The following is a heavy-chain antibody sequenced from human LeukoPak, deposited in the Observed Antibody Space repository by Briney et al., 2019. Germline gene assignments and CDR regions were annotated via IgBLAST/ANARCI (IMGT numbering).Heavy chain of an antibody. D-gene: IGHD4-17*01. CDR2: IYADGNT. CDR1: GFIVNTNY. V-gene: IGHV3-53*01. Sequence: GGSLRLSCAASGFIVNTNYMTWVRQAPGRGLESVSFIYADGNTYYADSVKGRFTISRDISKNAVYLQMNSLRAEDTAVYYCARDSYGDANFVSWGQGTLVTVSS. CDR3: ARDSYGDANFVS. J-gene: IGHJ4*02.